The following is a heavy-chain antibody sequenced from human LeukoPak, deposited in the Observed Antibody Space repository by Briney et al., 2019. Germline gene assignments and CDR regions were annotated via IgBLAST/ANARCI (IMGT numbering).Heavy chain of an antibody. CDR2: LFASGYS. Sequence: GGSLRLSCAASGFSVSVNYMSWVRQAPGKGLEWVSVLFASGYSKYADSVKGRFTISRDNSENTLDLHMHSLRAEDTAVYYCARDRPMVATGVFDYWGQGTLVTVSS. CDR1: GFSVSVNY. D-gene: IGHD5-12*01. V-gene: IGHV3-66*01. CDR3: ARDRPMVATGVFDY. J-gene: IGHJ4*02.